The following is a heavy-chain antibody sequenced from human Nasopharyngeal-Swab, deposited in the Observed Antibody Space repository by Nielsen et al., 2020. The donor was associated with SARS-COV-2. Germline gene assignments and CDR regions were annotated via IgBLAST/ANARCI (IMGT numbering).Heavy chain of an antibody. CDR1: GFTFSGHT. CDR2: ISYDGGKK. D-gene: IGHD5-18*01. Sequence: GGSLRLSCAASGFTFSGHTMHWVRQAPGRGLDCVAVISYDGGKKYYTDSVRGRFTISRDNSKNTLYLEMNSLRAEDSAMYYCARDVEEWLVVPSLSFDYWGQGTQVTVSS. CDR3: ARDVEEWLVVPSLSFDY. V-gene: IGHV3-30-3*01. J-gene: IGHJ4*02.